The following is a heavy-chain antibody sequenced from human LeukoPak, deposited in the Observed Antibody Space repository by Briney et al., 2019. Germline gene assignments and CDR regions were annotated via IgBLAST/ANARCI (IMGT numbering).Heavy chain of an antibody. J-gene: IGHJ5*02. CDR1: GGSISSYY. Sequence: SETLSLTCTVSGGSISSYYWSWIRQPPGKGLEWIGYIYNSGSTKYNPSLKSRVTISVDTSKNQFSLKLSSVTAADTAVYYCARAPGYSSSRGWFDPWGQGTLVTVSS. D-gene: IGHD6-13*01. CDR3: ARAPGYSSSRGWFDP. CDR2: IYNSGST. V-gene: IGHV4-59*12.